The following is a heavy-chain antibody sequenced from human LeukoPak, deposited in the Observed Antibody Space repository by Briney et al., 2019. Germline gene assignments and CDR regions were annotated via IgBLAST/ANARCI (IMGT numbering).Heavy chain of an antibody. CDR2: ISYDGSNK. CDR1: GFTFSSYG. CDR3: ARTTGASPSSFPEFDP. Sequence: QPGRSLRLSCAASGFTFSSYGMHWVRQAPGKGLEWVAVISYDGSNKYYADSVKGRFTISRDNSKNTLYLQMNSLRAEDTAVYYCARTTGASPSSFPEFDPWGQGTLVTVST. D-gene: IGHD2-2*01. V-gene: IGHV3-30*03. J-gene: IGHJ5*02.